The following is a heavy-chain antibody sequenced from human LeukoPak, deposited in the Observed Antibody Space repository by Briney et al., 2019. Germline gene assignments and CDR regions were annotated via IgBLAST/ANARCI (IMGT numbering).Heavy chain of an antibody. Sequence: SETLSLTCAVSGASISSSYWWSWVRQTPGKGLEWIGEIYHSGGTNYNPSLESRVTLSLDKSQNQFSLKLNSVTAADTAVYYCARDLRGMVDYWGQGILVTVSS. V-gene: IGHV4-4*02. CDR3: ARDLRGMVDY. CDR2: IYHSGGT. CDR1: GASISSSYW. J-gene: IGHJ4*02. D-gene: IGHD3-16*01.